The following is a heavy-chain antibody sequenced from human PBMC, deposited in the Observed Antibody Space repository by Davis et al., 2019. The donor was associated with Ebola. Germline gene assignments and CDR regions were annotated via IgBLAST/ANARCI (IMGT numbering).Heavy chain of an antibody. J-gene: IGHJ6*02. CDR1: RGSISSHF. D-gene: IGHD3-16*01. V-gene: IGHV4-59*11. Sequence: PSETLSLTCAVSRGSISSHFWSWIRQSTGQGLEWIGSIFYTGSTNLNPSPRSRVTLSVDRPKNQFSLNLTSVTAADTAVYFCARQPRSTRSPEYYHGLDVWGQGTTVVVSS. CDR2: IFYTGST. CDR3: ARQPRSTRSPEYYHGLDV.